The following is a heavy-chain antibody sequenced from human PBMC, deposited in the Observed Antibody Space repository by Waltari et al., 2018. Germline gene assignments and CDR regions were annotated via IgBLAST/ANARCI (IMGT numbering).Heavy chain of an antibody. CDR3: ARPKYKWELRAAFDI. V-gene: IGHV4-34*01. J-gene: IGHJ3*02. D-gene: IGHD1-26*01. Sequence: QVQLQQWGAGLLKPSENLSLTCAVYGGSFRGYYSHRNRQPPGKGLEWIGEINHSGSTNYNPSLKGRVTISVDTSKNQFSLKLSSVTAADTAVYYCARPKYKWELRAAFDIWGQGTMVTVSS. CDR2: INHSGST. CDR1: GGSFRGYY.